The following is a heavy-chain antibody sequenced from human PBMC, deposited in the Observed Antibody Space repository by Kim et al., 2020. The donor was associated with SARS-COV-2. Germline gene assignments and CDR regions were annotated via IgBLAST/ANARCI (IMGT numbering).Heavy chain of an antibody. CDR3: ARGSKRYGDYTYFDY. J-gene: IGHJ4*02. V-gene: IGHV1-69*01. D-gene: IGHD4-17*01. Sequence: QKVQGRVTITADESTSTAYMELSSLRSEDTAVYYCARGSKRYGDYTYFDYWGQGTLVTVSS.